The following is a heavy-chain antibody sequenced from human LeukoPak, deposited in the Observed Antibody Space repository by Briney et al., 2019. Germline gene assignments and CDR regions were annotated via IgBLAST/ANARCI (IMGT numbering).Heavy chain of an antibody. D-gene: IGHD2-2*01. CDR2: ISSSSSYI. Sequence: GGSLRLSWAASGFTFSSYSMNWVRQAPGKGLEWVSSISSSSSYIYYADSVKGRFTISRDNAKNSLYLQMNSLRAEDTAVYYCARGGRRDLGYCSSTSCYAQYYFDYWGQGTLVTVSS. J-gene: IGHJ4*02. CDR3: ARGGRRDLGYCSSTSCYAQYYFDY. V-gene: IGHV3-21*01. CDR1: GFTFSSYS.